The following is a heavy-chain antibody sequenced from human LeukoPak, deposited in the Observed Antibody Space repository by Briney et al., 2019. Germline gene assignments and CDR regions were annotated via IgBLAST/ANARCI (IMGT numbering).Heavy chain of an antibody. V-gene: IGHV1-46*01. D-gene: IGHD4-11*01. CDR2: INPSYGST. CDR3: ARAVSGFDF. CDR1: GYTFSSYY. Sequence: GASVKVSCKASGYTFSSYYMHWVRQAPGQGLEWMGIINPSYGSTSFAQKFQGRVTMTRDTSTSTVYMELSSLRSEDTAVYFCARAVSGFDFWGQGTLVTVSS. J-gene: IGHJ4*02.